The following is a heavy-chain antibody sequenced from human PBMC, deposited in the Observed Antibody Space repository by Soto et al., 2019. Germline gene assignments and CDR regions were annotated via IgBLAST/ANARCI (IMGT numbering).Heavy chain of an antibody. CDR3: ARKLGVGHYPFRH. Sequence: EVQLLESGGGLVQPGGSLRLSCAASGFPFTSYGVSWVRQAPGKGLEWVSTINTNGNRHYADSVKGRFTISRDSSESMLYLDMNNLRAEGTALYYCARKLGVGHYPFRHWGQGTLVTVSS. V-gene: IGHV3-23*01. J-gene: IGHJ4*02. D-gene: IGHD7-27*01. CDR1: GFPFTSYG. CDR2: INTNGNR.